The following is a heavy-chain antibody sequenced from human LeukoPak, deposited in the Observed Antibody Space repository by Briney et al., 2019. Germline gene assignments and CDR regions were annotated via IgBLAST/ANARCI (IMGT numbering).Heavy chain of an antibody. CDR2: IYSGGST. J-gene: IGHJ5*02. D-gene: IGHD3-10*01. CDR3: ARTDLAITIEGHHYNWFDP. V-gene: IGHV3-53*01. CDR1: GFTVSINY. Sequence: GGSLRLSCAASGFTVSINYMSWVRQAPGKGLEWVSVIYSGGSTYYADSVKGRFTISRDNSKNTLYLQMNSLRAEDTAVYYCARTDLAITIEGHHYNWFDPWGQGTLVTVSS.